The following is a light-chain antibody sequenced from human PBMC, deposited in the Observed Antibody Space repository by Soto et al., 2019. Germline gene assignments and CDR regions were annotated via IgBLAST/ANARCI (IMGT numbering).Light chain of an antibody. V-gene: IGKV1-39*01. J-gene: IGKJ2*01. CDR1: ESISNF. CDR2: AAF. Sequence: DIQMTQSPSSLSASVGDRVSVACRASESISNFLNWYQMKPGKAPRLLIYAAFSLQSGVPARFSGSGSGTDFTLTISSLQPEDFASYYCHQSYSTPYTFAQGTKLEI. CDR3: HQSYSTPYT.